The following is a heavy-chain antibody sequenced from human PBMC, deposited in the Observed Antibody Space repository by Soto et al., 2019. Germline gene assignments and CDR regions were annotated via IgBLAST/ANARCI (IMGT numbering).Heavy chain of an antibody. CDR3: ARDMPYAAGSLAGCDY. V-gene: IGHV4-59*01. D-gene: IGHD1-26*01. CDR2: IYHSGTT. J-gene: IGHJ4*02. CDR1: GDSITCSY. Sequence: SETLSLTCTVSGDSITCSYWIWIRQPPGKTLEWIGYIYHSGTTTYNPSLKSRVSISVDTSKNQFSLRLTSAIAADTAVYYCARDMPYAAGSLAGCDYWGQGILVTVSS.